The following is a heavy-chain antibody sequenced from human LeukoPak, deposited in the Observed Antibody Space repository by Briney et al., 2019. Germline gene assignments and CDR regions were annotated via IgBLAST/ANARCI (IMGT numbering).Heavy chain of an antibody. CDR3: AREREDSSGWSFDY. CDR2: IKQDGSEK. Sequence: GGSLRLSCAASGFTFGSYWMSWVRQAPGKGLEWVANIKQDGSEKYYVDSVKGRFTISRDNAKNSLYLQMNSLRAEDTAVYYCAREREDSSGWSFDYWGQGTLVTVSS. CDR1: GFTFGSYW. D-gene: IGHD6-19*01. V-gene: IGHV3-7*03. J-gene: IGHJ4*02.